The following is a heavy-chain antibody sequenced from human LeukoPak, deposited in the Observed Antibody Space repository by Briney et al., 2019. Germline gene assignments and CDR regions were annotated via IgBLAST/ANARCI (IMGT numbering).Heavy chain of an antibody. J-gene: IGHJ4*02. CDR3: ARGRDGQWLTTGGYYFDY. Sequence: PSETLSLTCAVYGGSFSGYYWSWIRQPPGKGLEWIGEINHSGSTNYNPSLKSRVTISVDTSKNQFSLKLSSVTAADPAVYYCARGRDGQWLTTGGYYFDYWGQGTLVTVSS. CDR1: GGSFSGYY. V-gene: IGHV4-34*01. D-gene: IGHD6-19*01. CDR2: INHSGST.